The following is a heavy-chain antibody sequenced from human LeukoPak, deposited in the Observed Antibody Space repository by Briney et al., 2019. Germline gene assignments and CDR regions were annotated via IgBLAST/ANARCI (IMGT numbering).Heavy chain of an antibody. V-gene: IGHV6-1*01. CDR2: TYYRSKWYN. D-gene: IGHD6-13*01. CDR3: ARDLEEDSSSWGGVYYYYGMDV. J-gene: IGHJ6*02. CDR1: GDSVSSNSAA. Sequence: SQTLSLTCAISGDSVSSNSAAWNWIRQSPSRGLEWLGRTYYRSKWYNDYAVSVKSRITINPDTSKNQFSLQLNSVTPEDTAVYYCARDLEEDSSSWGGVYYYYGMDVWGQGTTVTVSS.